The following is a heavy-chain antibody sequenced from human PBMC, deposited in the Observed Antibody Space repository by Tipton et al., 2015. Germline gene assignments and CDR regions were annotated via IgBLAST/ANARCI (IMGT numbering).Heavy chain of an antibody. CDR2: ISHSGNT. D-gene: IGHD3-22*01. V-gene: IGHV4-39*07. CDR3: ARDAWAGDSRGFYYIY. J-gene: IGHJ4*02. CDR1: GVSIGSGGYY. Sequence: TLSLTCTVSGVSIGSGGYYWGWVRQPPGKGLEWIGIISHSGNTYYNPSLKSRVTISVDRSKNQFSLRLNSVTAADTAVYFCARDAWAGDSRGFYYIYWGQGTLVRVSS.